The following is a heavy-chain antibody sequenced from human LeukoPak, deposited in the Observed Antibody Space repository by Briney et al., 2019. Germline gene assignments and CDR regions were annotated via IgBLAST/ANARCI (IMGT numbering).Heavy chain of an antibody. V-gene: IGHV3-11*06. CDR1: GFTFSDYY. D-gene: IGHD2/OR15-2a*01. Sequence: PGGSLRLSCAASGFTFSDYYMSWIRQAPGKGLEWVSYISSSSSYTNYADSVKGRFAISRDNAKNSLYLQMNSLRAEDTAVYYCARGTTYFDYWGQGTLVTVSS. J-gene: IGHJ4*02. CDR2: ISSSSSYT. CDR3: ARGTTYFDY.